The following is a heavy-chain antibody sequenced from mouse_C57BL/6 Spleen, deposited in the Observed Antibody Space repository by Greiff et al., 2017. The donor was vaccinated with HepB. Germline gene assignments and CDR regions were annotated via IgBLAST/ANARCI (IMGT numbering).Heavy chain of an antibody. D-gene: IGHD2-4*01. V-gene: IGHV1-19*01. J-gene: IGHJ4*01. CDR2: INPYNGGT. Sequence: EVQLQQSGPVLVKPGASVKMSCKASGYTFTDYYMNWVKQSHGKSLEWIGVINPYNGGTSYNQKFKGKATLTVDKSSSTAYMELNSLTSEDSAVYYCAREGVYDYDWAMDYWGQGTSVTVSS. CDR3: AREGVYDYDWAMDY. CDR1: GYTFTDYY.